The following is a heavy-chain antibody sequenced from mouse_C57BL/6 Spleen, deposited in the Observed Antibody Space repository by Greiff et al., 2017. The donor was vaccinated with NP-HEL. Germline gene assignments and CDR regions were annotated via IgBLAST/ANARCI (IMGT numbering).Heavy chain of an antibody. V-gene: IGHV1-64*01. D-gene: IGHD1-1*01. J-gene: IGHJ2*01. Sequence: QVHVKQPGAELVKPGASVKLSCKASGYTFTSYWMHWVKQRPGQGLEWIGMIHPNSGSTNYNEKFKSKATLTVDKSSSTAYMQLSSLTSEDSAVYYCAYYGSVIDYWGQGTTLTVSS. CDR2: IHPNSGST. CDR1: GYTFTSYW. CDR3: AYYGSVIDY.